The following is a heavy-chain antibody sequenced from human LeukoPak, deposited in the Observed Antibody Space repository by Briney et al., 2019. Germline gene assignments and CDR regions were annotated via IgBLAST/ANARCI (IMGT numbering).Heavy chain of an antibody. D-gene: IGHD2-21*02. CDR1: GYTFTGYY. Sequence: ASVKVSCKASGYTFTGYYMHWVRQAPGQGLEWMGRINPNSGGTNYAQKFQGRVTMTRDTSISTAYMELSRLRSEDTAVYYCARDRRGDQAPDAFDIWGQGTMVTVSS. J-gene: IGHJ3*02. CDR3: ARDRRGDQAPDAFDI. CDR2: INPNSGGT. V-gene: IGHV1-2*06.